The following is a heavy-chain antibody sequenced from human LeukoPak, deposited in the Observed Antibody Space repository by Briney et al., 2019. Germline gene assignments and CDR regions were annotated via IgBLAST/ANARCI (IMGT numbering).Heavy chain of an antibody. J-gene: IGHJ4*02. CDR2: IIPILGIA. CDR3: ARGVEGGYSGYDYFDY. CDR1: GDTFSSYS. V-gene: IGHV1-69*04. Sequence: ASVKVSCKASGDTFSSYSITWVRQAPGQGLEWMGRIIPILGIANYAQKFQGRVTITADKSTSTAYMELSSLRSEDTAVYYCARGVEGGYSGYDYFDYWGQGAPVTVSS. D-gene: IGHD5-12*01.